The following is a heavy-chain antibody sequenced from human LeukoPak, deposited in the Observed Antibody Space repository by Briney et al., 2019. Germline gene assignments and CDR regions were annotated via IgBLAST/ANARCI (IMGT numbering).Heavy chain of an antibody. D-gene: IGHD4-17*01. CDR3: ARVTTVTTPWYFDL. V-gene: IGHV1-69*06. J-gene: IGHJ2*01. CDR1: GDTFYNYP. CDR2: IILLFGST. Sequence: SVKVSCKSSGDTFYNYPISWVRQAPGQGLEWMGHIILLFGSTHYAQNFHGRLTITADKSTSTAYMELSSLRSEDTAVYYCARVTTVTTPWYFDLWGRGTLVTVSS.